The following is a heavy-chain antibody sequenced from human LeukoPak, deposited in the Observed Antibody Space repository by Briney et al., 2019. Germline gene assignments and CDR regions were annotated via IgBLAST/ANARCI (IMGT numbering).Heavy chain of an antibody. D-gene: IGHD6-6*01. CDR2: ISPSGGNT. CDR1: GFTFSNYG. CDR3: AKGSSSYYFDY. Sequence: PGGSLRLSCAASGFTFSNYGMNWVRQAPGKGLEWVSTISPSGGNTYYADSVKDRFTISRDNSKNTLYLHMNSLRAEDTAVFYCAKGSSSYYFDYWGQGTLVTVSS. J-gene: IGHJ4*02. V-gene: IGHV3-23*01.